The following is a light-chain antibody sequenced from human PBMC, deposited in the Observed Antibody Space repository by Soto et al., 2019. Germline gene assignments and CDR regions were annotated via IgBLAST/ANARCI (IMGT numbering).Light chain of an antibody. CDR2: GAS. V-gene: IGKV3D-15*01. Sequence: EIVMTQSPATLSVSPEERATLSCRASQSVSSNLAWYQQKPGQAPRLLIYGASIRATGIPARFSGSGSGTEFALTISSLQSEDFAVYYCQQYNNWPLTFGGGTKVDIK. J-gene: IGKJ4*01. CDR1: QSVSSN. CDR3: QQYNNWPLT.